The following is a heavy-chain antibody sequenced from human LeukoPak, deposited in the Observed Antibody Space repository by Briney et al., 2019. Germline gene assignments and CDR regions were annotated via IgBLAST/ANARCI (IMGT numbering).Heavy chain of an antibody. V-gene: IGHV3-23*01. CDR2: ISGSGGST. CDR3: ARAGYSSGWYLDY. J-gene: IGHJ4*02. Sequence: GGSLRLSCAASGFTFSSYAMSWVRQAPGKGLEWVSVISGSGGSTYYADSVKGRFTISRDNSKNTLYLQVNSLRAEDTAVYYCARAGYSSGWYLDYWGQGTLVTVSS. D-gene: IGHD6-19*01. CDR1: GFTFSSYA.